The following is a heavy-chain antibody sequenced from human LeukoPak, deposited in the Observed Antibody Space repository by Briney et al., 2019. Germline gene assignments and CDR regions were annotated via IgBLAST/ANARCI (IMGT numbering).Heavy chain of an antibody. Sequence: SETLSLTCSVSGGSISSDYWAWIRQPPGKGLEWIGYMYYTGSTNYNPSLKSRVTISLATSKNQFSLKLSSVTAADTAVYYCARVSVVYGMDVWGRGTTVTVSS. CDR3: ARVSVVYGMDV. CDR2: MYYTGST. J-gene: IGHJ6*02. CDR1: GGSISSDY. V-gene: IGHV4-59*01.